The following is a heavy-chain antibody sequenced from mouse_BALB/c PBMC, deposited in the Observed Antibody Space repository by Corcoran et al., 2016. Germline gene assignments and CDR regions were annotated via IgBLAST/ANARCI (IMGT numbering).Heavy chain of an antibody. Sequence: QVQLQQSGPELVKPGALVKISCKASGYTFTSYAINRVNQRPGQGLEWIGWIYPGDGSTKYNEKFKGKATLTADKSSSTAYMQLSSLTSENSAVYFCARRGTTATSYAMYYWGQGTSVTVSS. CDR3: ARRGTTATSYAMYY. V-gene: IGHV1S56*01. CDR2: IYPGDGST. D-gene: IGHD1-2*01. CDR1: GYTFTSYA. J-gene: IGHJ4*01.